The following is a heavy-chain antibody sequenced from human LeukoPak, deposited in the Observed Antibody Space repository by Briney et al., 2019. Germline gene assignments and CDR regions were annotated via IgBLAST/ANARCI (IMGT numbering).Heavy chain of an antibody. D-gene: IGHD6-13*01. CDR1: GGTFSSYT. CDR2: IIPILGIA. J-gene: IGHJ5*02. CDR3: ASGPGIAAAANWFDP. Sequence: SVKVSCKASGGTFSSYTISWVRQAPGQGLEWMGRIIPILGIANYAQKFQGRVTITADKSTSTAYMELSSLRSEDTAVYYCASGPGIAAAANWFDPWGQGTLLTVSS. V-gene: IGHV1-69*02.